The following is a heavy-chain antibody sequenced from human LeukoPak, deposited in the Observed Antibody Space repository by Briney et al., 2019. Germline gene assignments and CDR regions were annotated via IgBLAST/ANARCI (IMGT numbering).Heavy chain of an antibody. D-gene: IGHD5-12*01. V-gene: IGHV3-21*01. CDR1: GFTFSSYS. J-gene: IGHJ6*03. CDR2: ISSSSSYI. CDR3: AKVKERGYSGYDFDYYYMDV. Sequence: GGSLRLSCAASGFTFSSYSMNWVRQAPGKGLEWVSSISSSSSYIYYADSVKGRFTISRDNAKNSLYLQMNSLRAEDTAVYYCAKVKERGYSGYDFDYYYMDVWGKGTTVTVSS.